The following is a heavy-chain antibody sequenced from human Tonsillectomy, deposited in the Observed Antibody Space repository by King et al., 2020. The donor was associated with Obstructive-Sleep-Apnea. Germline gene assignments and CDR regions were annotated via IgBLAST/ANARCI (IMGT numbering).Heavy chain of an antibody. V-gene: IGHV3-11*01. D-gene: IGHD6-13*01. J-gene: IGHJ4*02. CDR2: ISSRGSRT. Sequence: VQLVESGGCLVKPGGSLRLSCAASVFTFSDYYISWIRQAPGRGLEWSSYISSRGSRTSYADSVKGRVTISRANAQNSLYLQMNSLRAEDTAVYYCARPIYTSSDGTPGYWGQGTLVTVSS. CDR1: VFTFSDYY. CDR3: ARPIYTSSDGTPGY.